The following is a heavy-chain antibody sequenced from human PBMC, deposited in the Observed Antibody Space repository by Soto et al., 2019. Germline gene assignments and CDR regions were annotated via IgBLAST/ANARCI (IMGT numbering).Heavy chain of an antibody. CDR1: GYTFSNFG. D-gene: IGHD2-15*01. CDR3: ARCYCSVGSCYTCWHFDL. J-gene: IGHJ2*01. Sequence: QVQLVQSAAEVKKPGASVKVSCKASGYTFSNFGLSWVRQAPGQGLEWMGWIGPYNGNTDHAQKFQDRVTMTTDTSTNTDYMELRGLTSDDTAVYYCARCYCSVGSCYTCWHFDLWGRGTLVTVSS. CDR2: IGPYNGNT. V-gene: IGHV1-18*01.